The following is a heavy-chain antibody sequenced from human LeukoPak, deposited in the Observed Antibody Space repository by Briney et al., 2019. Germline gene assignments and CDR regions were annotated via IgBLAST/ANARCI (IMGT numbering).Heavy chain of an antibody. CDR2: INHSGST. Sequence: SGTLSLTCAVSGGSISSSNWWSWIRQPPGKGLEWIGEINHSGSTNYNPSLKSRLTISVDTSKNQFSLKLSSVTAADTAVYYCAGGDRPREIPPLIRKKNAFDIWGQGTMVTVSS. D-gene: IGHD2-8*01. V-gene: IGHV4-4*02. J-gene: IGHJ3*02. CDR3: AGGDRPREIPPLIRKKNAFDI. CDR1: GGSISSSNW.